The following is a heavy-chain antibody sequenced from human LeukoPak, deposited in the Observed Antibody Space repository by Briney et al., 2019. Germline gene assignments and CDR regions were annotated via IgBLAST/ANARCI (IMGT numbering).Heavy chain of an antibody. D-gene: IGHD2-2*01. CDR3: VRLTSSPRDVAPYYFDY. CDR2: IYYTGNT. V-gene: IGHV4-39*01. J-gene: IGHJ4*02. Sequence: SETLSLTCTVSGVSISSSYSYWGWIRQPPGMGLEWIGSIYYTGNTYYNASLKSQVSISIDTSNNQFSLRLTSVTAADTAVYYCVRLTSSPRDVAPYYFDYWGQGTLVTVSS. CDR1: GVSISSSYSY.